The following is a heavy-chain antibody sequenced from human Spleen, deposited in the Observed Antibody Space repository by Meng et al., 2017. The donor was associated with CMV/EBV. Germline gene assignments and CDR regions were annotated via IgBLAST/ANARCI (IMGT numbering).Heavy chain of an antibody. V-gene: IGHV1-18*01. CDR3: ATFDCSRTSCYASYYYYYGMDV. J-gene: IGHJ6*02. CDR2: ISAYNGNT. D-gene: IGHD2-2*01. CDR1: GYTFTSYG. Sequence: ASVKVSCKASGYTFTSYGISWVRQAPGQGLEWMGWISAYNGNTNYAQKLQGRVIMTEDTSTDTAYMELSSLRSEDTAVYYCATFDCSRTSCYASYYYYYGMDVWGQGTTVTVSS.